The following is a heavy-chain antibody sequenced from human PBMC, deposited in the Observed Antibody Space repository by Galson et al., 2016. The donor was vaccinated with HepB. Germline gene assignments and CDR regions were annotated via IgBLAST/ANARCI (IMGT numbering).Heavy chain of an antibody. J-gene: IGHJ4*02. CDR1: SGSIYNSDYY. V-gene: IGHV4-39*02. D-gene: IGHD1-14*01. Sequence: SETLSLTCSVSSGSIYNSDYYWGWIRQPPGKGLEWIGSIHFSGSTHYNPSLNSRVTISVDTSKNHFSLKLNSVAAADTAFYYCARLGTLPRSPLYLWGQGILGTVSS. CDR3: ARLGTLPRSPLYL. CDR2: IHFSGST.